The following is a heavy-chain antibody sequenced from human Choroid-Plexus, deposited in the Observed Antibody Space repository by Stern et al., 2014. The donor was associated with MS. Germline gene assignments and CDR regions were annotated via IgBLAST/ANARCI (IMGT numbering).Heavy chain of an antibody. CDR3: ARDQRGITIFGVVTDYDYLGMDV. CDR1: GYTFTGYY. Sequence: QVQLVQSGAEVKKPGASVKVSCKTSGYTFTGYYIHWVRQAPGQGLEWMAWINPNNGGTKYAQKFQGRVTMSRDTSISAAYVELSSLTSDDTAVYYCARDQRGITIFGVVTDYDYLGMDVWGQGTTVTVSS. D-gene: IGHD3-3*01. J-gene: IGHJ6*02. V-gene: IGHV1-2*02. CDR2: INPNNGGT.